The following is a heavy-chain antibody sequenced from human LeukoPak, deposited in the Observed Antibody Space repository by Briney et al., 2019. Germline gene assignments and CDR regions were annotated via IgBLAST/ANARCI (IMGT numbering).Heavy chain of an antibody. D-gene: IGHD1-26*01. CDR3: ARRSPMGAVRPPPSYGMDV. CDR2: ISSSSSYI. V-gene: IGHV3-21*01. CDR1: GFTFSSYS. J-gene: IGHJ6*02. Sequence: GGSLRLSCAASGFTFSSYSMNWVRQAPGKGLEWVSSISSSSSYIYYADSVKGRFTISRDNAKNSLYLQMNSLRAEDTAVYYCARRSPMGAVRPPPSYGMDVWGQGTTVTVSS.